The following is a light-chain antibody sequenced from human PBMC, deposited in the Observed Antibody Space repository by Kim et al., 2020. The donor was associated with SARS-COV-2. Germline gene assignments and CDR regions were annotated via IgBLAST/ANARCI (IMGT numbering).Light chain of an antibody. CDR2: GAS. CDR3: QQYSILWT. CDR1: QSVSSH. J-gene: IGKJ1*01. Sequence: EIVMTQSPATLSVSPGERATLSCRASQSVSSHLAWYQQKPGQAPRLLIYGASTRATGIPARFSGSGSGTEFTPTISSLQSEDSADYYCQQYSILWTFGQGTKVDIK. V-gene: IGKV3-15*01.